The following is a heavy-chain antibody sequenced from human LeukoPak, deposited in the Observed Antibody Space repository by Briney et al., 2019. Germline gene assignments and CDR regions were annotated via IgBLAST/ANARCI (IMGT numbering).Heavy chain of an antibody. D-gene: IGHD3-22*01. V-gene: IGHV4-34*01. CDR2: INHRGNT. CDR3: ARGRYDRRGSYDLVQTKAFDY. J-gene: IGHJ4*02. Sequence: SETLSLTCAVYGRSFSGYYWTWIRQPPGKGLEWIGEINHRGNTNYNPSLESRVAISADTSKNHFSLNLSSVTAADTAVYYCARGRYDRRGSYDLVQTKAFDYWGQGTLVTVSP. CDR1: GRSFSGYY.